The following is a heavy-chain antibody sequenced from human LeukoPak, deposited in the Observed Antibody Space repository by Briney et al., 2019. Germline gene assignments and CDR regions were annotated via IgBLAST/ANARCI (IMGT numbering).Heavy chain of an antibody. CDR2: ISGSGGST. D-gene: IGHD3-10*01. J-gene: IGHJ3*02. V-gene: IGHV3-23*01. CDR3: AKDPTYYYGSGSYGDAFDI. CDR1: GFTFSSYA. Sequence: GGSLRLSCAASGFTFSSYAMSWVRQAPGKGLEWVSAISGSGGSTYYADCVKGRFPISRDNCKNPLYLQMNSLRAEDTAVYYCAKDPTYYYGSGSYGDAFDIWGQGTMVSVS.